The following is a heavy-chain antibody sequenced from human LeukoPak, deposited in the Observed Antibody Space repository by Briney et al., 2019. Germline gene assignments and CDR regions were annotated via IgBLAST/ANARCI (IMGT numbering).Heavy chain of an antibody. V-gene: IGHV3-23*01. J-gene: IGHJ1*01. Sequence: GGSLILSCAASGFTFISYAMSWVRQAPGKELEWVSAISGSGGSTYYADSVKGRFTISRDNSKNTLYPQMNSLRAEDTAVYYCAKGVVPAAILAEYFQHWGQGTLVTVSS. D-gene: IGHD2-2*01. CDR2: ISGSGGST. CDR3: AKGVVPAAILAEYFQH. CDR1: GFTFISYA.